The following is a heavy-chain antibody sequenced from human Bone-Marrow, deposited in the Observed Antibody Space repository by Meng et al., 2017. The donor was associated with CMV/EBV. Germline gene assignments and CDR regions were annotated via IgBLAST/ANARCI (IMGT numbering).Heavy chain of an antibody. CDR2: ISGSSGST. D-gene: IGHD2-2*01. V-gene: IGHV3-23*01. CDR3: AKDRAIVVVPAVKGELFDY. Sequence: GESLKISCAASGFTFSSYAMSWVRQAPGKGLEWVSAISGSSGSTYYADSVKGRFTISRDNSKNSLYLQMNSLRAEDTAVYYGAKDRAIVVVPAVKGELFDYWGQGTLVTVSS. CDR1: GFTFSSYA. J-gene: IGHJ4*02.